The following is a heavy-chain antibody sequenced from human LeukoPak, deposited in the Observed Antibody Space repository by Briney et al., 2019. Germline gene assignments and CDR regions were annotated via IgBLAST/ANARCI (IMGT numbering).Heavy chain of an antibody. Sequence: SETLSLTCTVSSYSINSGYYWGWIRQPPGKGLEWIDNIYRSGSTYYNPSLESRVTISIDMSKNQFSLRLRSVTAADTAVYYCAREVRRSGYSSGWYTGREAYFDYWGQGTLVTVSS. CDR2: IYRSGST. CDR1: SYSINSGYY. J-gene: IGHJ4*02. CDR3: AREVRRSGYSSGWYTGREAYFDY. V-gene: IGHV4-38-2*02. D-gene: IGHD6-19*01.